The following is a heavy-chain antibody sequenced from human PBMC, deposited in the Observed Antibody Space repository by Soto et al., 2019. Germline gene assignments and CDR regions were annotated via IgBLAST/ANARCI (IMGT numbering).Heavy chain of an antibody. CDR2: TSYGGSDR. CDR1: GFRFRSYV. Sequence: QVQLVESGGGVVQPGTSLRVSCVGSGFRFRSYVIHWVRQAPGKGLEWVALTSYGGSDRSYADSVRGRFTISRDNSRNTVDLQMDSLRLEDTALYYCARWGTTGGLDVWGQGTLVSVSS. V-gene: IGHV3-30*19. D-gene: IGHD3-16*01. J-gene: IGHJ1*01. CDR3: ARWGTTGGLDV.